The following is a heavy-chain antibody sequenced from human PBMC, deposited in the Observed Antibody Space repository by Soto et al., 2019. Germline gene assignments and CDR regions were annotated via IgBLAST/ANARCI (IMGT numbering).Heavy chain of an antibody. CDR1: GFTFSSYA. J-gene: IGHJ6*03. V-gene: IGHV3-23*01. Sequence: AGSLRLAFAASGFTFSSYAMSWACQAPGKGLEWVSAISGSGGSTYYADSVKGRFTISRDNSKNTLYLQMNSLRAEDTAVYYCAKSGMPDQGYYYYYYMDVWGKGTTVTVSS. D-gene: IGHD2-2*01. CDR2: ISGSGGST. CDR3: AKSGMPDQGYYYYYYMDV.